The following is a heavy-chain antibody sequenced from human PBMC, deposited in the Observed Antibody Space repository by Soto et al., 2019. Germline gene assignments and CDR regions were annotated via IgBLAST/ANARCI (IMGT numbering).Heavy chain of an antibody. CDR2: IYYSGST. V-gene: IGHV4-59*08. CDR3: ARHTGIAAAGHFDY. CDR1: GGSISSYY. J-gene: IGHJ4*02. Sequence: SETLSLTCTVSGGSISSYYWSWIRQPPGKGLEWIGYIYYSGSTNYNPSLKSRVTISVDTSKNQFSLKLGSVTAADTAVYYCARHTGIAAAGHFDYWGQGTLVTVSS. D-gene: IGHD6-13*01.